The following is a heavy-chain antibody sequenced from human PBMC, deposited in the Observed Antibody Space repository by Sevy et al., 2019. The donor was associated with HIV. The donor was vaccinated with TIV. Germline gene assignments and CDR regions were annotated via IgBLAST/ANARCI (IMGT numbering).Heavy chain of an antibody. J-gene: IGHJ3*02. Sequence: GGSLRLSCAASGFTFSSYAMSWVRQAPGKGLEWVSGMSGSGGSTYYADSVKGRFAISRDNSKNTLYLQMNSLRAEDTAVYYGAKDRGWELGDAFDIWGQGTMVTVSS. CDR3: AKDRGWELGDAFDI. D-gene: IGHD1-26*01. V-gene: IGHV3-23*01. CDR1: GFTFSSYA. CDR2: MSGSGGST.